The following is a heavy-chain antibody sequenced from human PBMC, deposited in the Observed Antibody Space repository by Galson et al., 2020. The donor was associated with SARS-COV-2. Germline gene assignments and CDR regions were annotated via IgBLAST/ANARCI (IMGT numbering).Heavy chain of an antibody. Sequence: SGPTLVKPTETLTLTCTVSGFSLSNARMGVSWIRQPPGKALEWLAHIFSNDEKSYSTSLKSRLTISKDTSKSQVVLTMTNMDPVDTATYYCARIPDDWSGYYSSLYYYYYGMDVWGQGTTVTVSS. CDR3: ARIPDDWSGYYSSLYYYYYGMDV. D-gene: IGHD3-3*01. CDR1: GFSLSNARMG. J-gene: IGHJ6*02. CDR2: IFSNDEK. V-gene: IGHV2-26*01.